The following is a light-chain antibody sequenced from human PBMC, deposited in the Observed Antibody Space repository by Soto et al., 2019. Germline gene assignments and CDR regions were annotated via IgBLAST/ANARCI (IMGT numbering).Light chain of an antibody. CDR2: HTS. Sequence: IVMTQSPDNLSVSPGERATLSCRASQTIYNNVAWYQKRPGQAPRLLIYHTSSRATGIPARFSGSGSGTEFTLTISSLQSEDFAVYYCQQYNNWPPITFGQGTRLEI. CDR1: QTIYNN. V-gene: IGKV3-15*01. CDR3: QQYNNWPPIT. J-gene: IGKJ5*01.